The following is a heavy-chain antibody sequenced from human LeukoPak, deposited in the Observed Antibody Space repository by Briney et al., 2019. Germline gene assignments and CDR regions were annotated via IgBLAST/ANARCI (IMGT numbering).Heavy chain of an antibody. V-gene: IGHV1-18*04. CDR2: ISAYNGNT. Sequence: ASVTVSCKASGYTFTSYGISWVRQAPGQGLEWMGWISAYNGNTNYAQKLRGRVTMTTDTSTSTAHMELRSLRSDDTAVYYCAREVAGTLDNWFDPWGQGTLVTVSS. CDR1: GYTFTSYG. J-gene: IGHJ5*02. CDR3: AREVAGTLDNWFDP. D-gene: IGHD6-19*01.